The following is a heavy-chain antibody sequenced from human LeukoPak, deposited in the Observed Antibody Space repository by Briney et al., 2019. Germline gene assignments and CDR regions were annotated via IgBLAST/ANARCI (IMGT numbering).Heavy chain of an antibody. CDR1: GYTFTGYY. D-gene: IGHD2-2*02. J-gene: IGHJ6*03. Sequence: ASVKVSCKASGYTFTGYYMHWVRQAPGQGLEWMGWINPNSGGTNYAQKFQGRVTMTRDMSTSTVYMELSSLRSEDTAVYYCARVAAEVVGVPGAIGFGWLRRDYYYMDVWGKGTTVTVSS. CDR2: INPNSGGT. CDR3: ARVAAEVVGVPGAIGFGWLRRDYYYMDV. V-gene: IGHV1-2*02.